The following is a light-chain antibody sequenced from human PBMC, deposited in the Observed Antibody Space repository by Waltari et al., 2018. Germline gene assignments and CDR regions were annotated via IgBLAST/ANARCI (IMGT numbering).Light chain of an antibody. CDR3: QVWDSSSDHWV. CDR1: NIGSKS. CDR2: DDR. Sequence: SYVLTQPPSVSVAPGQTARITCGGNNIGSKSVHGYQQKPGQAPVLVVYDDRDRPSGIPGRFSGSNAGSPATLTTSRVEAGDEADYYCQVWDSSSDHWVFGGGTKLTVL. V-gene: IGLV3-21*02. J-gene: IGLJ3*02.